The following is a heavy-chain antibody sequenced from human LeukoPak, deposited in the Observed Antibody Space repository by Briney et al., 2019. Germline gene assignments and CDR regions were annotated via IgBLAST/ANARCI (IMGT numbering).Heavy chain of an antibody. CDR2: ISSSSSYI. D-gene: IGHD6-13*01. CDR3: ARDSAPFGSSWPYFDY. CDR1: GFTFSSYS. J-gene: IGHJ4*02. V-gene: IGHV3-21*01. Sequence: AGGSLRHSCAASGFTFSSYSMNWVRQAPGKGLEWVSSISSSSSYIYYADSVKGRFTISRDNAKNSLYLQMNSLRAEDTAVYYCARDSAPFGSSWPYFDYWGQGTLVTVSS.